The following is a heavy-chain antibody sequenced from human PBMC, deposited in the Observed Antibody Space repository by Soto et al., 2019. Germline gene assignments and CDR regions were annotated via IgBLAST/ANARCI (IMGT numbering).Heavy chain of an antibody. CDR2: IIPILGIA. J-gene: IGHJ2*01. V-gene: IGHV1-69*08. CDR3: AREYGAFLRPVHWYFDL. D-gene: IGHD4-17*01. Sequence: QVQLVQSWAEVKKPGSSVKVSCKASGGTFSSYTISWVRQAPGQGLEWMGRIIPILGIANYAQKFQGRVTITADKATSTAYMELSSLRSEDTAVYYCAREYGAFLRPVHWYFDLCGRGTLVTVSS. CDR1: GGTFSSYT.